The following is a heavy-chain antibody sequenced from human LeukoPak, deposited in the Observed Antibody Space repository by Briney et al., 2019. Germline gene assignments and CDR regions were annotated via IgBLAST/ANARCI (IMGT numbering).Heavy chain of an antibody. J-gene: IGHJ6*04. V-gene: IGHV4-4*02. CDR1: GGSISSSNW. CDR2: IYHSGST. CDR3: ASSLWFGELFTDV. D-gene: IGHD3-10*01. Sequence: SGTLSLTCAVSGGSISSSNWWSWVRRPPGKGLEWIGEIYHSGSTNYNPSLKSRVTISVDKSKNQFSLKLSSVTAADTAVYYCASSLWFGELFTDVWGKGTTVTVSS.